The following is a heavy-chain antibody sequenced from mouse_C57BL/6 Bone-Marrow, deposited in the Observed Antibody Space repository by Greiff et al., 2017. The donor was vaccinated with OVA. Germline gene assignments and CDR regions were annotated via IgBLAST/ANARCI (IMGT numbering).Heavy chain of an antibody. CDR2: INSDGGST. D-gene: IGHD1-1*01. V-gene: IGHV5-2*01. CDR3: ARHLRSYYAMDY. CDR1: EYEFPSHD. J-gene: IGHJ4*01. Sequence: EVKLMESGGGLVQPGESLKLSCESNEYEFPSHDMFWVCTTPEKRLDLVAAINSDGGSTYYPDTMERRFIISRENTKKTLYLQMSSLMSEDTALYYCARHLRSYYAMDYWGQGTSVTVSS.